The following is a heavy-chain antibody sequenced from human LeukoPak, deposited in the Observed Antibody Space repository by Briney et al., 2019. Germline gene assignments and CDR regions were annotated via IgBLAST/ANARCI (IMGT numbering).Heavy chain of an antibody. D-gene: IGHD5-12*01. CDR1: GYTFTGYY. Sequence: GASVKVSCKASGYTFTGYYMHWVRQAPGQGLEWMGWINPNSGGTNYAQNFQGRVTMTRDTSISTAHMELSRLRSDDTAVYFCASGVATIDFDYWGQGTLVTVSS. J-gene: IGHJ4*02. V-gene: IGHV1-2*02. CDR3: ASGVATIDFDY. CDR2: INPNSGGT.